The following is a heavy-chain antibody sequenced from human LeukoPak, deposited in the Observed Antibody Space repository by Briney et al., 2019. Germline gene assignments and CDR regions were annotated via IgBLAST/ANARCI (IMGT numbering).Heavy chain of an antibody. V-gene: IGHV4-59*01. CDR2: IYYSGST. Sequence: SETLSLTCTVSGGSISSYYWSWIRQPPGKGLEWSGYIYYSGSTNYNPSLKSRVTISVDTSKNQFSLKLSSVTAADTAVYYCARGRRGYSYGYGGGSWFDPWGQGTLVTVSS. D-gene: IGHD5-18*01. J-gene: IGHJ5*02. CDR1: GGSISSYY. CDR3: ARGRRGYSYGYGGGSWFDP.